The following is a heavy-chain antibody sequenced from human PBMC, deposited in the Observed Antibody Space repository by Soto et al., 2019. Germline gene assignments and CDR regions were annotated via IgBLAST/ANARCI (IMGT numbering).Heavy chain of an antibody. Sequence: ASVKVSCKASGYTFTSYAMHWVRQAPGQRLEWMGWINAGNGNTKYSQKFQGRVTITRDTSASTVYMELSSLRSDDTAVYYCAREDGYKYWGQGTLVTVSS. CDR2: INAGNGNT. V-gene: IGHV1-3*01. CDR3: AREDGYKY. CDR1: GYTFTSYA. D-gene: IGHD3-22*01. J-gene: IGHJ4*02.